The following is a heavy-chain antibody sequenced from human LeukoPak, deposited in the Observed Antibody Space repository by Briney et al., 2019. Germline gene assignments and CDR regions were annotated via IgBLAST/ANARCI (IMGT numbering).Heavy chain of an antibody. CDR2: INHSGST. D-gene: IGHD7-27*01. Sequence: SETLSLTCAVYGGSFSGYYWSWIRQPPGKGLEWIGEINHSGSTNYNPSLKSRVTISVDTSKNQFSLRLSSVTAADTAVYYCARRANWGNWFDPWGQGTLVTVSS. CDR1: GGSFSGYY. V-gene: IGHV4-34*01. CDR3: ARRANWGNWFDP. J-gene: IGHJ5*02.